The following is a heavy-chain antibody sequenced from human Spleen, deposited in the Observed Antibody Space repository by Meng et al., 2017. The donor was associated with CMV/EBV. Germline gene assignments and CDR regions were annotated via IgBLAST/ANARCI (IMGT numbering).Heavy chain of an antibody. J-gene: IGHJ4*02. V-gene: IGHV4-39*06. CDR1: GGSISSSSYD. CDR2: IYYSGST. D-gene: IGHD2-8*01. CDR3: ARGGNGVCPTH. Sequence: RLLLQQSVPVLVKPSELTSFSCTVSGGSISSSSYDWGWLRQPPGKVLEWIGSIYYSGSTYYNPSLKSRVTMSVDTSKNQFSLKLGAVTAADTAVYYCARGGNGVCPTHWGQGTLVTVSS.